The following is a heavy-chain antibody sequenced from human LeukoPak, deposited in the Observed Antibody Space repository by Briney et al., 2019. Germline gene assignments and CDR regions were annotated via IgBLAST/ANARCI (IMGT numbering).Heavy chain of an antibody. D-gene: IGHD6-19*01. Sequence: GGSLRLSCAASGFSLSSYSMNWVRQAPGKGLEWVSYISNSDGSIYYADSVKGRFTISRDNAKHSLFLQMNTLRDEDTAVYYCASQGYSSGWYFYYWGQGTLVTVSS. CDR3: ASQGYSSGWYFYY. J-gene: IGHJ4*02. V-gene: IGHV3-48*02. CDR2: ISNSDGSI. CDR1: GFSLSSYS.